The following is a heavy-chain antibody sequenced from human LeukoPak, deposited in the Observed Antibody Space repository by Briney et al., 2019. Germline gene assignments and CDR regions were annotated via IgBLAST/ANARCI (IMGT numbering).Heavy chain of an antibody. D-gene: IGHD1-26*01. J-gene: IGHJ1*01. CDR2: MYYSGST. CDR1: GGSISSYF. Sequence: SEPLSLTCTVSGGSISSYFWSWIRQPPGKGLEYIGYMYYSGSTNYSPSLKSRATISVDTSRNQVSLRLSSVTAADTAVYYCASVRVEASKLAEYIEYWGQGTLVTVSA. V-gene: IGHV4-59*01. CDR3: ASVRVEASKLAEYIEY.